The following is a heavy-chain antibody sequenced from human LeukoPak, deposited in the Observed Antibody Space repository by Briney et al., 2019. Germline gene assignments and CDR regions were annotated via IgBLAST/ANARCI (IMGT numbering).Heavy chain of an antibody. Sequence: GGSLSLSCVASGLVFSNSIMHWARQARGKGLEWVLAMSYDGFSKYYAASMKGRLTISRDASTNTVYLQMKSLRPEDTAVYYCAREGHTSGYCGTFDVWGQGTTVAVS. V-gene: IGHV3-30*04. J-gene: IGHJ3*01. CDR2: MSYDGFSK. CDR3: AREGHTSGYCGTFDV. D-gene: IGHD3-22*01. CDR1: GLVFSNSI.